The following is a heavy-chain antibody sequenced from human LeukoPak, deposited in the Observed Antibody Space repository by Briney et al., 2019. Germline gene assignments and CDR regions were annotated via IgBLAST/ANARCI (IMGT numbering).Heavy chain of an antibody. D-gene: IGHD6-6*01. Sequence: GGSLRLSCAASRFTFSTYSMNWVRQAPGKGLEWVSSISSSSTYIYYADSVKGRFTISRDNAKNSLYLQMNSLRAEDTAVYYCARDTGLFPAPLSSIAARLFDYWGQGTLVTVSS. CDR1: RFTFSTYS. CDR2: ISSSSTYI. CDR3: ARDTGLFPAPLSSIAARLFDY. J-gene: IGHJ4*02. V-gene: IGHV3-21*01.